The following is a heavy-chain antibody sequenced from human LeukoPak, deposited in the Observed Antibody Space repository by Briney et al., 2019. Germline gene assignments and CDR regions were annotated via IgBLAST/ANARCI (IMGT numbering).Heavy chain of an antibody. CDR3: ARVTAQTTDY. Sequence: SETLSLTCAVYGGSFSGYYWSWIRQPPGKGLEWIGEINHSGSTNYNPSLKSRVPISVDTSKNQFSLKLSSVTAADTAVYYCARVTAQTTDYWGQGTLVTVSS. J-gene: IGHJ4*02. V-gene: IGHV4-34*01. CDR1: GGSFSGYY. D-gene: IGHD4-17*01. CDR2: INHSGST.